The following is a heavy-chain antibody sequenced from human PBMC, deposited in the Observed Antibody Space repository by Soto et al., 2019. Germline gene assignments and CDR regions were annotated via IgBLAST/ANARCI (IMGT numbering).Heavy chain of an antibody. CDR1: GGTFSSYA. CDR3: ARGPLTVAGFYYYYYGMDV. CDR2: ISAYNGNT. J-gene: IGHJ6*02. D-gene: IGHD6-19*01. V-gene: IGHV1-18*01. Sequence: QVQLVQSGAEVKKPGSSVKVSCKASGGTFSSYAISWVRQAPGQGLEWMGWISAYNGNTNYAQKLQGRVTMTTDTSTSTADMELRSLRSDDTAVYYCARGPLTVAGFYYYYYGMDVWGQGTTVTVSS.